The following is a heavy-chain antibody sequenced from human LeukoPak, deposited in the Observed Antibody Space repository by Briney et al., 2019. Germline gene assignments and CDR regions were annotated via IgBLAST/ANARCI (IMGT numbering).Heavy chain of an antibody. CDR3: AKGIYYDSSGYRPYYFDY. CDR2: ISGSGGST. Sequence: GGSLRLSCAASGFTFSSYAMSWVRQAQGKGLEWVSDISGSGGSTYYADSVKGRFTISRDNSKNTLYLQMNSLRAEDTAVYYCAKGIYYDSSGYRPYYFDYWGQGTLVTVSS. CDR1: GFTFSSYA. D-gene: IGHD3-22*01. V-gene: IGHV3-23*01. J-gene: IGHJ4*02.